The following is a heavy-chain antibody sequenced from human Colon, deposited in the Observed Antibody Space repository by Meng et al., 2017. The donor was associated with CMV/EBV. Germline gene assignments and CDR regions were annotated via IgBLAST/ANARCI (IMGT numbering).Heavy chain of an antibody. V-gene: IGHV3-7*01. CDR3: VRYENLQHGMDV. CDR1: GFTVNNNC. J-gene: IGHJ6*02. Sequence: GESLKISCVISGFTVNNNCMSWVRQAPGKGLEWVANIKEDGRGQWYVDSVKGRFTISRDNARKSLYLQMNSLRAEDTAVYYCVRYENLQHGMDVWGQGTTVTVSS. D-gene: IGHD1-1*01. CDR2: IKEDGRGQ.